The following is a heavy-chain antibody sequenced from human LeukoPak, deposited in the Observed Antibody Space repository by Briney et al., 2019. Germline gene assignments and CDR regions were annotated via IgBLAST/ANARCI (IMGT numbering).Heavy chain of an antibody. D-gene: IGHD1-26*01. CDR1: GGSFSGYY. CDR3: ARLVGATKAYFDY. J-gene: IGHJ4*02. CDR2: INHSGST. Sequence: PSETLSLTCAVYGGSFSGYYWNWIRQPPGKGLEWIGEINHSGSTNYNPSLKSRVTISVDTSKNQFSLKLSSVTAADTAVYYCARLVGATKAYFDYWGQGTLVTVSS. V-gene: IGHV4-34*01.